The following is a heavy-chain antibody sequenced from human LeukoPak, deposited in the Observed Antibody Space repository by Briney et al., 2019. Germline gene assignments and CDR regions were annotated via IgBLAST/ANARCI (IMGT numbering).Heavy chain of an antibody. D-gene: IGHD6-13*01. CDR2: IWYDGSNK. CDR1: GFTFSSYG. Sequence: GGSLRLSCAASGFTFSSYGMHWVRQAPGKGLEWVAVIWYDGSNKYYADSVKGRFTISRDNSKNTLYLQMNSLRAEDAAVYYCAKGGVAAAGSDLYYFDYWGQGTLVTVSS. CDR3: AKGGVAAAGSDLYYFDY. V-gene: IGHV3-33*06. J-gene: IGHJ4*02.